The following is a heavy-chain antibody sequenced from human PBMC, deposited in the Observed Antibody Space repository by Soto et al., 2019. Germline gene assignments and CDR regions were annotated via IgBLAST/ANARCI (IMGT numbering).Heavy chain of an antibody. CDR1: GGSFSGYY. J-gene: IGHJ4*02. CDR3: ARGIGYCSSINCYASRRLRFDS. Sequence: QVQLQQWGAGLLKPSETLSLTCAVYGGSFSGYYWTWIRQSPEKGLEWIGEVNHSGTTYYNPSLKTRVTISVHTPKHQLSLKMSSVTAADTAVYYCARGIGYCSSINCYASRRLRFDSWGQGTLVTVSS. CDR2: VNHSGTT. D-gene: IGHD2-2*01. V-gene: IGHV4-34*01.